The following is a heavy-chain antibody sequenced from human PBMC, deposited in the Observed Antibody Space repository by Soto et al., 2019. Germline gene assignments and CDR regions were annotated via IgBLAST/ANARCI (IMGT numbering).Heavy chain of an antibody. CDR1: GGTFSSYA. CDR2: IIPIFGTA. J-gene: IGHJ3*02. V-gene: IGHV1-69*06. Sequence: QVQLVQSGAEVKKPGSSVKVSCKASGGTFSSYAISWVRQAPGQGLAWMGGIIPIFGTANYAQKFQGRVTSTADKPTSTAYMELSSLRSEDTAVYYCAREGVDTGRGDGAFDIRGQGTMVTVSS. D-gene: IGHD3-10*01. CDR3: AREGVDTGRGDGAFDI.